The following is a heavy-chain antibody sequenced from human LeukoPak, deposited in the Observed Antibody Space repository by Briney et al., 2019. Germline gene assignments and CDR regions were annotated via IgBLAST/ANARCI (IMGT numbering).Heavy chain of an antibody. J-gene: IGHJ4*02. D-gene: IGHD6-6*01. CDR2: ISGSGGST. CDR3: AKGRGIAARPDYFDY. V-gene: IGHV3-23*01. CDR1: GFTFSSYA. Sequence: GGSLRLSSAASGFTFSSYAMNWVRQAPGEGLEWVSAISGSGGSTYHADSVKGRFTISRDNSKNTLFLQMNSLRAEDAAVYYCAKGRGIAARPDYFDYWGQGTLVTVSS.